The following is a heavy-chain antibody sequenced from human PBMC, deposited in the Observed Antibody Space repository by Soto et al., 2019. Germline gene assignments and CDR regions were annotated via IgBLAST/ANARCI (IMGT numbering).Heavy chain of an antibody. Sequence: QVQLQESGPGLVKPSQTLSLTCTVSGRSVSSGGYYWTWIRQHPGGGLEWIGYIYHIGSPYYNPSLESRVTISLYTSKNQFSLNLTSVTAADTAIYYCVRDRALDSSGHWFDTWGQGTLVTVSS. CDR1: GRSVSSGGYY. V-gene: IGHV4-31*03. D-gene: IGHD6-19*01. CDR2: IYHIGSP. J-gene: IGHJ5*02. CDR3: VRDRALDSSGHWFDT.